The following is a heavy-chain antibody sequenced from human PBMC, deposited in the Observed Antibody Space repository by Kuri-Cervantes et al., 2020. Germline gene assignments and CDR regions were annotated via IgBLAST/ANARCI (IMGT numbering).Heavy chain of an antibody. J-gene: IGHJ4*02. V-gene: IGHV3-69-1*01. CDR3: AREVESAAYYGSGSNYFDY. CDR2: ISSSSTI. Sequence: GESLKISCAASGFTFSDSYMSWIRQAPGKGLEWVSSISSSSTIYYADSVKGRFTISRDNAKNSLYLQMNSLRAEDTAVYYCAREVESAAYYGSGSNYFDYWGQGILVTVSS. D-gene: IGHD3-10*01. CDR1: GFTFSDSY.